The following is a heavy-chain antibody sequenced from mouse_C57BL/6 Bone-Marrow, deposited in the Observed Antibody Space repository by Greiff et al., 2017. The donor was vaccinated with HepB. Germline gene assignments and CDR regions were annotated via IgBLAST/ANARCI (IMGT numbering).Heavy chain of an antibody. CDR1: GYTFTSYW. J-gene: IGHJ4*01. CDR2: INPTNGGT. Sequence: QVQLQQPGTELVKPGASVKLSCKASGYTFTSYWMHWVKQRPGQGLEWIGNINPTNGGTNYNEKFKSKATLTVDKSSSKAYMQLSSLTSEESEVYSCSRSYYGSSYRANDYWGNGTSVTVSS. V-gene: IGHV1-53*01. CDR3: SRSYYGSSYRANDY. D-gene: IGHD1-1*01.